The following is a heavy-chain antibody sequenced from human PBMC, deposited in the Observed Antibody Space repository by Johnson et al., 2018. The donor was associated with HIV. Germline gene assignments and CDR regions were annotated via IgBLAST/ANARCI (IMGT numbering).Heavy chain of an antibody. CDR3: ASYVDYKSSDAFDI. Sequence: QVQLVESGGGVVQPGGSLRLSCAASGFTFSSYGMDWVRQVPGKGLEWVAAISYDGSSKYYPDAVKGRFTISRDNSKNTLYLQMNSLRAEDTAVYYCASYVDYKSSDAFDIWGQGTMVTVSS. V-gene: IGHV3-30*03. CDR2: ISYDGSSK. CDR1: GFTFSSYG. D-gene: IGHD4-17*01. J-gene: IGHJ3*02.